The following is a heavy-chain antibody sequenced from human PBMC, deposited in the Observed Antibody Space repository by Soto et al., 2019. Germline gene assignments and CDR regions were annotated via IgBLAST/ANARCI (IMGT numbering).Heavy chain of an antibody. CDR1: RFTVTGYY. D-gene: IGHD6-13*01. Sequence: VKVSWEASRFTVTGYYRHLVRQDTGQGIEWMGWINPNSGGTNYAQKCQGRVTMTRDTSISTAYMELSRLRSDDTAVYYCARDWGEYSSSWYDWFDPWGQGTLVTV. V-gene: IGHV1-2*02. CDR3: ARDWGEYSSSWYDWFDP. CDR2: INPNSGGT. J-gene: IGHJ5*02.